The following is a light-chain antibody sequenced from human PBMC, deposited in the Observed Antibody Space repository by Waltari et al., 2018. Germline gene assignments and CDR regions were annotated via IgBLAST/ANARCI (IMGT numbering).Light chain of an antibody. Sequence: QSALTQPASVSGSPGQSITISCTGTSSDVGGYNFVSWYQKQPGKAPTLMIFDVTYRPSGISPRFSGSKSGKTASLTISGLQADDEADYFCMSYTSSHTIIFGGGTKLTVL. CDR1: SSDVGGYNF. CDR2: DVT. V-gene: IGLV2-14*03. CDR3: MSYTSSHTII. J-gene: IGLJ2*01.